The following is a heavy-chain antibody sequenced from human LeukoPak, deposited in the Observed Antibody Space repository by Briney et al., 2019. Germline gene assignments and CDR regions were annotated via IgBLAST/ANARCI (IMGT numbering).Heavy chain of an antibody. CDR1: GIPFSRSG. CDR2: IYYDGSSK. CDR3: ARDKGTTSIDN. V-gene: IGHV3-33*01. D-gene: IGHD2/OR15-2a*01. J-gene: IGHJ4*02. Sequence: GGSLRLSCAASGIPFSRSGMHWVCQAPGKGLDWVAFIYYDGSSKYYADSVKGRFTISRDNSKDTVYLQMNSLRAEDTAVYFCARDKGTTSIDNWGQGALVTVSS.